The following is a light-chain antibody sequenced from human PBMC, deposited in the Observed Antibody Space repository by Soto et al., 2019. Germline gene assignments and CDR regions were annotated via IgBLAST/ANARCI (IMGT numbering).Light chain of an antibody. V-gene: IGLV1-47*02. J-gene: IGLJ3*02. Sequence: QSVLTQEPSASGTTGQRVTISCSGSRSNIGSDLVYWYQQLPGAAPRLLIHSSNQRPSGVPDRFSASKSGTSASLGISGLRPEDEGDYYCAAWDDIVKSWLFGGGTKLTVL. CDR3: AAWDDIVKSWL. CDR1: RSNIGSDL. CDR2: SSN.